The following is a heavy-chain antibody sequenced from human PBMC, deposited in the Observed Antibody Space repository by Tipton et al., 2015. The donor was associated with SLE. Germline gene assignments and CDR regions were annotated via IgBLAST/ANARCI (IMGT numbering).Heavy chain of an antibody. CDR1: GFTFSSSW. CDR2: IKEDGSEK. V-gene: IGHV3-7*01. CDR3: ARGKYYFDY. J-gene: IGHJ4*02. Sequence: VQLVQSGGGLVQAGGSLRLSCAASGFTFSSSWMNWVRQAPGKGLEWVANIKEDGSEKHYVDSVKDRLTISRDNAKNSLYLQMNSLRDEDTAVYYCARGKYYFDYWGQGALVTVSS. D-gene: IGHD2/OR15-2a*01.